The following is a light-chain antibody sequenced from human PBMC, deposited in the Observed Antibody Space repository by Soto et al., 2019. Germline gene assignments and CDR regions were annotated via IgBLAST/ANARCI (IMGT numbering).Light chain of an antibody. CDR2: DVS. Sequence: QSALTQPASVSGSPGQSITISCTGTNSDVGYYIYVSWFQQYPGKPPKLVISDVSHRPPGISDRFSGSKSGNTASLTISGLQAEDEAHYYCSSYTTSSTHVSGTGTKLTVL. J-gene: IGLJ1*01. CDR1: NSDVGYYIY. CDR3: SSYTTSSTHV. V-gene: IGLV2-14*03.